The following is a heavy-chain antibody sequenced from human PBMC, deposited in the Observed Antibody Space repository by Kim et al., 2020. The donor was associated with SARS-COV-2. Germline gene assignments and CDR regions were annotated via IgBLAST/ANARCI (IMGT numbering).Heavy chain of an antibody. D-gene: IGHD3-10*01. Sequence: YAVSGKGRLTIYRDKSTNTLDLQMSSLRAEDTAVYYCAKNGVYGSGSYRYWGRGTLVTVSS. CDR3: AKNGVYGSGSYRY. V-gene: IGHV3-23*01. J-gene: IGHJ4*02.